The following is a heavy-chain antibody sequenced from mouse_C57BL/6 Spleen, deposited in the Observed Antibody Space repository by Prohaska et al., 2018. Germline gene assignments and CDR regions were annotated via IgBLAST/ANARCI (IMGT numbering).Heavy chain of an antibody. D-gene: IGHD1-1*01. CDR3: ARPYYYGSNPWYFDV. Sequence: QVQLQQPGAELVRPGTSVKLSCKASGYTFTSYWMHCVKQRPGQGLEWIGVIDPSDSYTNYNQKFKGKATLTVDTSSSTAYMQLSSLTSEDSAVYYCARPYYYGSNPWYFDVWGTGTTVTVSS. CDR2: IDPSDSYT. V-gene: IGHV1-59*01. J-gene: IGHJ1*03. CDR1: GYTFTSYW.